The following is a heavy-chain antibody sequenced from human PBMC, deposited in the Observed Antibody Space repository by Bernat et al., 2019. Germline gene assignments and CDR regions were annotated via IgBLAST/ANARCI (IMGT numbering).Heavy chain of an antibody. Sequence: EVQLVETGGGLVQPGGSLRLSCAASGFTLSTSWMHWVRQAPGKGLVWVSRITGDGSSTIYADSVKGRFTISRDNAKNTLYLQMNNLRAEDTALYYCARDRSYTMDVWGQGTTVTVSS. CDR3: ARDRSYTMDV. CDR2: ITGDGSST. V-gene: IGHV3-74*01. CDR1: GFTLSTSW. D-gene: IGHD4-11*01. J-gene: IGHJ6*02.